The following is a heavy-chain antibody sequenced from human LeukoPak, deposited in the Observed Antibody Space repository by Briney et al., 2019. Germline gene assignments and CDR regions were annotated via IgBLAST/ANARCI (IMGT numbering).Heavy chain of an antibody. CDR3: ARFYCSSTSCLEDY. D-gene: IGHD2-2*01. CDR2: LSGGGGST. CDR1: GFTFSSFV. V-gene: IGHV3-23*01. Sequence: PGGSLRLSCAASGFTFSSFVMSWVRQAPGKGLEWVSALSGGGGSTYYADSVKGRFIISRDNFKNALYLQINSLRAEDTAVYYCARFYCSSTSCLEDYWGQGTLVTVSS. J-gene: IGHJ4*02.